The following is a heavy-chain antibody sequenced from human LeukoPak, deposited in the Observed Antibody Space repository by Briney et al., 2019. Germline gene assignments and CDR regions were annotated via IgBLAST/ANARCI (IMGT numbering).Heavy chain of an antibody. V-gene: IGHV4-59*01. Sequence: SETLSLTCTVSGGSISSYYWSWIRQPPGKGLEWIGYIYYSGSTNYNPSLKSRVTISVDTSKNQFSLKLSSVTAADTAVYYCAKDQKLRSMFYYYYMDVWGKGTTVTVSS. J-gene: IGHJ6*03. CDR2: IYYSGST. CDR1: GGSISSYY. D-gene: IGHD5-12*01. CDR3: AKDQKLRSMFYYYYMDV.